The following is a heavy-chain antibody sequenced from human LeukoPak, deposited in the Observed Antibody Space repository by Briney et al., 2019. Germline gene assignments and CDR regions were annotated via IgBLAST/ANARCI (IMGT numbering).Heavy chain of an antibody. CDR1: GFTFSDFA. V-gene: IGHV3-30*09. CDR3: AAINIAQLPIRVY. CDR2: ISSDGGNR. Sequence: GGSLRLSCAASGFTFSDFAVHWVRQAPGKGLEWVATISSDGGNRHYADSVKGRFAISRDNFLNTLYLQLNSLRVEDTAVYYCAAINIAQLPIRVYWGQGTLVTVSS. D-gene: IGHD5-24*01. J-gene: IGHJ4*02.